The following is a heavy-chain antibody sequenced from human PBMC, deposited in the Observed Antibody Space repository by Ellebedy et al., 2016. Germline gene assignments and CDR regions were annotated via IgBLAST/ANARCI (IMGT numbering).Heavy chain of an antibody. CDR1: GFIFSDYW. CDR2: IQPDGTDT. Sequence: GESLKISCAASGFIFSDYWMHWVRQAPGKGLVWVARIQPDGTDTYYADFVKGRFTISRDNARNTLFLQMSSLRVEDTAIYYCARESLEVVNLDRWGQGTLVTVSS. J-gene: IGHJ5*02. CDR3: ARESLEVVNLDR. D-gene: IGHD2-21*01. V-gene: IGHV3-74*01.